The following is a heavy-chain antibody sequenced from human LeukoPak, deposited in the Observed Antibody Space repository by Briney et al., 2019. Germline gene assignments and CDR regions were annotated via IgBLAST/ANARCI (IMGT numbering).Heavy chain of an antibody. CDR1: GFSFSTYG. CDR2: ITGSGGNT. J-gene: IGHJ4*02. CDR3: AKSGSIWYYFDF. Sequence: GGSLRLSCVASGFSFSTYGMSWVRQAPGKGLEWVSAITGSGGNTEYADSVKGRFTISRDNSKNTLYLQMNSLRAEDTAVYYCAKSGSIWYYFDFWGQGTLVTVSS. V-gene: IGHV3-23*01. D-gene: IGHD6-13*01.